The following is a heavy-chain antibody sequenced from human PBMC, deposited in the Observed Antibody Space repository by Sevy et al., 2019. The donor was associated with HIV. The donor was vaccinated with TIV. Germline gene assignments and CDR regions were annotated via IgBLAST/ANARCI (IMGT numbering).Heavy chain of an antibody. CDR3: ARDGGTMTTPGSFDI. CDR2: IYHTGNT. V-gene: IGHV4-30-2*01. CDR1: GVSISSGAYS. Sequence: SETLSLTCAVSGVSISSGAYSWNWIRQPPGKGLEWIGYIYHTGNTYYHPSLKSRITISLDRSKNQFSLRLSSVTAADTAVYFCARDGGTMTTPGSFDIWGQGTMVTFSS. J-gene: IGHJ3*02. D-gene: IGHD4-17*01.